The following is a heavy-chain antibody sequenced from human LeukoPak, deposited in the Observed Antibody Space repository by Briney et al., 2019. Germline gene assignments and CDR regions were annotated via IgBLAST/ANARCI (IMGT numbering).Heavy chain of an antibody. CDR1: GYTFTSYG. Sequence: ASVKVSCKASGYTFTSYGFSWVRQAPGQGLEWMGWISAYNGNTNYAQKLQGRVTMTTDTSTSTAYMELRSLRSDDTAVYYCATYCGGDCAADYWGQGTLVTVSS. D-gene: IGHD2-21*02. V-gene: IGHV1-18*01. J-gene: IGHJ4*02. CDR3: ATYCGGDCAADY. CDR2: ISAYNGNT.